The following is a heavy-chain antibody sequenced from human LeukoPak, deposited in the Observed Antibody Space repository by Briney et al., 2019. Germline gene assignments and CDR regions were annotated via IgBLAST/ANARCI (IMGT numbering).Heavy chain of an antibody. CDR1: GFTFSSYG. CDR2: ISYDGSNK. D-gene: IGHD3-10*02. CDR3: AKDGTDYYVLTYFDY. V-gene: IGHV3-30*18. Sequence: SGGSLRLSCAASGFTFSSYGMHWVRQAPGKGLEWVAVISYDGSNKYYADSVKGRFTISRDNSKNTLYLQMNSLRAEDTAVYYCAKDGTDYYVLTYFDYWGQGTLVTVSS. J-gene: IGHJ4*02.